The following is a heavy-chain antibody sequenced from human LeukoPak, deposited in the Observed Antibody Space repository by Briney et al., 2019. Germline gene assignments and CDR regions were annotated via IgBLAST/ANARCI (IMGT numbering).Heavy chain of an antibody. CDR1: GGSITSYY. J-gene: IGHJ3*02. Sequence: SETLSLTCTVSGGSITSYYWSWIRQPPGKGLEWIGYTYYSGGTNYNPSLRSRVTISVDTSKNQFSLRLSSVTAADTAVYFCARALPIGRRSDAFDIWGQGTIVTVSS. D-gene: IGHD2/OR15-2a*01. CDR2: TYYSGGT. V-gene: IGHV4-59*01. CDR3: ARALPIGRRSDAFDI.